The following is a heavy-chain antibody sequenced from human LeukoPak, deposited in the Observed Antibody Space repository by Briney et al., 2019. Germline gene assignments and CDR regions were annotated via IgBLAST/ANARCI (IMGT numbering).Heavy chain of an antibody. CDR2: ISYDGSNK. V-gene: IGHV3-30-3*01. CDR3: ARDKTYCTNGVCYLDY. J-gene: IGHJ4*02. D-gene: IGHD2-8*01. Sequence: PGGSLRLSCAASGFTFSSYAMHWVRQAPGKGLEWVAVISYDGSNKYYADSVKGRFTISRDNSKNTLYLQMNSLRAEDTAVYYCARDKTYCTNGVCYLDYWGQGTLVTVSS. CDR1: GFTFSSYA.